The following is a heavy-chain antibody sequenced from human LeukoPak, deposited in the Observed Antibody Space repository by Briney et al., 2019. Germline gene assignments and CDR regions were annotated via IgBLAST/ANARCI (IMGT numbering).Heavy chain of an antibody. V-gene: IGHV1-2*02. CDR1: GYTFTGYY. CDR2: INPNSGGT. J-gene: IGHJ4*02. Sequence: ASVKVSCKASGYTFTGYYMHWVRQAPGQGLGWMGWINPNSGGTNYAQKFQGRVTMTRDTSISTAYMELSRLRSDDTAGYYCARFGGGSWYWDYWGQGTLVTVSS. D-gene: IGHD6-13*01. CDR3: ARFGGGSWYWDY.